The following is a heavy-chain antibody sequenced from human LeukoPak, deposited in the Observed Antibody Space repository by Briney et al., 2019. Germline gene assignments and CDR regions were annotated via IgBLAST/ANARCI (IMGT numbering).Heavy chain of an antibody. V-gene: IGHV1-18*01. CDR3: ARAWGSSWYYYYYYGMDV. CDR2: ISAYNGNT. CDR1: GYTFTSYG. Sequence: ASVKVSCKASGYTFTSYGISWVRQAPGQGLEWMGWISAYNGNTNYAQKLQGRVTMTTDTSTSTAYMELRSLRSDDTAVYYCARAWGSSWYYYYYYGMDVWGQGTTVTVSS. J-gene: IGHJ6*02. D-gene: IGHD6-6*01.